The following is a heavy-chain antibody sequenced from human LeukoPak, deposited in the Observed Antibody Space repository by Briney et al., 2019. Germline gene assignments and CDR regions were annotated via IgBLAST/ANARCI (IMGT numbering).Heavy chain of an antibody. CDR1: GGSISSYY. D-gene: IGHD2-15*01. Sequence: PSETLSLTCTVSGGSISSYYWSWIRQPAGKGLEWIGRIYTSGSTNYNPSLKSRVTMSVDTSKNQFSLKLSSVTAADTAVYYCARETLLGGYYYYYMDVWGKGTTVTISS. J-gene: IGHJ6*03. CDR3: ARETLLGGYYYYYMDV. CDR2: IYTSGST. V-gene: IGHV4-4*07.